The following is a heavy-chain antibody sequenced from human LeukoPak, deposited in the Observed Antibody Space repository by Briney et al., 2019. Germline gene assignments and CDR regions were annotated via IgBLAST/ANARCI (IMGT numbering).Heavy chain of an antibody. CDR1: GFTFSSYW. CDR2: IKQDGSDQ. V-gene: IGHV3-7*01. J-gene: IGHJ4*02. Sequence: GGSLRLSCAASGFTFSSYWMIWVRQAPGKGLEWVANIKQDGSDQYYVDSVKGRFTISRDNAKNSLYLQMNSLRAEDTAVYYCARDSSGSYYDYWGQGTLVTVSS. CDR3: ARDSSGSYYDY. D-gene: IGHD1-26*01.